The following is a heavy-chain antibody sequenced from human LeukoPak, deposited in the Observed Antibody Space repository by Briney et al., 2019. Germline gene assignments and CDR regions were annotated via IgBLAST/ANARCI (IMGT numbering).Heavy chain of an antibody. D-gene: IGHD3-3*01. CDR3: ARTEGSGYSFFDY. CDR2: ISSSSYI. J-gene: IGHJ4*02. V-gene: IGHV3-21*01. CDR1: GFTFSSYS. Sequence: GGSLRLSCAASGFTFSSYSMNWVRQAPGKGLEWVSSISSSSYIYYADSVKGRFTISRDNAKNSLYLQMTSLRAEDTAVYYCARTEGSGYSFFDYWGQGTLVTVSS.